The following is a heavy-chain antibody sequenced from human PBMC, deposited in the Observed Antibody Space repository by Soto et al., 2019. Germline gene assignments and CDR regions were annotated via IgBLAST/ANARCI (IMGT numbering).Heavy chain of an antibody. CDR2: IYYSGST. Sequence: SETLSLTCTVSGDSINSYYWNWIRRPPGKGLEWIGHIYYSGSTNYNPSLKSRVSISVDTSKNQFSLKLTSVTTADTAVYYCARDASVLGSIWFGLDPWGQGTLVTVSS. CDR1: GDSINSYY. V-gene: IGHV4-59*01. CDR3: ARDASVLGSIWFGLDP. J-gene: IGHJ5*02. D-gene: IGHD3-10*01.